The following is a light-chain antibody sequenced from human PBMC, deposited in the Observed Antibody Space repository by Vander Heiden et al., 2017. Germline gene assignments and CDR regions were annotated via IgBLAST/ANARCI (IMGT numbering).Light chain of an antibody. CDR2: GKN. CDR1: SLRSYY. Sequence: SSELTQDPAVSVALGQTVRITCQGDSLRSYYASWYQQKPGQAPVLVIYGKNNRPSGIPDRFSGSSSGNTASLTITGAQAEDEADYYCNSRDSSGNPVFGGGTKLT. V-gene: IGLV3-19*01. J-gene: IGLJ2*01. CDR3: NSRDSSGNPV.